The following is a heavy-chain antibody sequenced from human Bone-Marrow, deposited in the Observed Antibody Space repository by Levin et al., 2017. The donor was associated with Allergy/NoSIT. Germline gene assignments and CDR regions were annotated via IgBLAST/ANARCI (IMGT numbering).Heavy chain of an antibody. CDR3: ARDRYGDYGDS. V-gene: IGHV3-11*01. CDR1: GFTFSDYY. J-gene: IGHJ4*02. CDR2: ISYTETNI. D-gene: IGHD4-17*01. Sequence: GGSLRLSCAASGFTFSDYYMSWIRQAPGKGLEWVSFISYTETNIYYADSVKGRFTISRDNARNSLYLQMNRLTPEDTAVYYCARDRYGDYGDSWGQGTLVTVSS.